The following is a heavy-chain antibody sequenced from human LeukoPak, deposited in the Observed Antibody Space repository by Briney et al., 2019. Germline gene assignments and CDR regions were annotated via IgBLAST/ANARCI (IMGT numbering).Heavy chain of an antibody. CDR1: GGTFSSYA. CDR2: IIPILGIA. D-gene: IGHD3-22*01. J-gene: IGHJ2*01. Sequence: ASVKASCKASGGTFSSYAISWVRQAPGQGLEWMGRIIPILGIANYAQKFQGRVTITADKSTSTAYMELSSLRSEDTAVYYCARDLDVTMIVVLPSSDWYFDLWGRGTLVTVSS. CDR3: ARDLDVTMIVVLPSSDWYFDL. V-gene: IGHV1-69*04.